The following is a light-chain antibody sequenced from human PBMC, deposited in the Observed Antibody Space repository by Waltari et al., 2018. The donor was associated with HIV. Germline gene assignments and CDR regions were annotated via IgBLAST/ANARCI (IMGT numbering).Light chain of an antibody. CDR2: KAS. V-gene: IGKV1-5*03. Sequence: DIQMTQSPSTLSASVGDTLTITCRASQSIGVWLAWYQQKPGKAPKFLISKASSLESGVPSRFSGSGAATEFTLTISSLQPDDFATYFCQEYTTYLGTFGQGTKVEIK. J-gene: IGKJ1*01. CDR3: QEYTTYLGT. CDR1: QSIGVW.